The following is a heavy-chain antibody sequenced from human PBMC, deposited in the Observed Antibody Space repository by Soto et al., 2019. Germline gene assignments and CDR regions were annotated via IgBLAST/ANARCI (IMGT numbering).Heavy chain of an antibody. CDR2: VNTYNGNP. CDR3: ARGSQYSTSWQRFDS. Sequence: QVQLVQSGGELKKPGASVKVSCKASGYTFTNYAISWVRQAPGRGLEWMGWVNTYNGNPNYAQIFQGRVTMTTDTSQGTAHMELRSLKSDDSALYYCARGSQYSTSWQRFDSWGQGTLVTVSS. CDR1: GYTFTNYA. J-gene: IGHJ4*02. V-gene: IGHV1-18*01. D-gene: IGHD6-13*01.